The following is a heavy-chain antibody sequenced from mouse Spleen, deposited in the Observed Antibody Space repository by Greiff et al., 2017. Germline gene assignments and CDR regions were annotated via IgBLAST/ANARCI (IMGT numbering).Heavy chain of an antibody. V-gene: IGHV5-9-3*01. CDR2: ISSGGSYT. CDR1: GFTFSSYA. CDR3: AMGLTGTTAY. J-gene: IGHJ3*01. D-gene: IGHD4-1*01. Sequence: EVQRLESGGGLVKPGGSLKLSCAAPGFTFSSYAMSWVRQTPEKRLEWVATISSGGSYTYYPDSVKGRFTISRDNAKNTLYLQMSSLRSEDTAMYYCAMGLTGTTAYWGQGTLVTVSA.